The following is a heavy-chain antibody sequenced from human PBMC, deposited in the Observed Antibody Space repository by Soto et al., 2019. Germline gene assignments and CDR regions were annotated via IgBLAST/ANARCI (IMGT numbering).Heavy chain of an antibody. CDR1: GFTFSSYG. CDR3: AKSAMITFGGVIADYYYYGMDV. CDR2: ISYDGSNK. J-gene: IGHJ6*02. Sequence: PGGSLRLSCAASGFTFSSYGMHWVRQAPGKGLEWVAVISYDGSNKYYADSVKGRFTISRDNSKNTLYLQMNSLRAEDTAVYYCAKSAMITFGGVIADYYYYGMDVWGQGTTVTVSS. V-gene: IGHV3-30*18. D-gene: IGHD3-16*02.